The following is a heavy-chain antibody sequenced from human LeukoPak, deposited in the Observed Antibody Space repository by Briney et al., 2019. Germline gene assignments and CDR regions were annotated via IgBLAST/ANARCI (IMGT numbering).Heavy chain of an antibody. CDR2: ISGTGADT. CDR3: AKDRYSSGWFGGNFFDY. CDR1: GFTFSSYG. D-gene: IGHD6-13*01. Sequence: PGGSLRLSCVVSGFTFSSYGMTWVRQAPGKGLEWVSSISGTGADTFYADSVKGRVTISRDNSKETLYLQMNSLSAEVTAVYYCAKDRYSSGWFGGNFFDYWGQGTLVTCSS. V-gene: IGHV3-23*01. J-gene: IGHJ4*02.